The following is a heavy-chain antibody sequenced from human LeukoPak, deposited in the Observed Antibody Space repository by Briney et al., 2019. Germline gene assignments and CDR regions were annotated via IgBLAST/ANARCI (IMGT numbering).Heavy chain of an antibody. D-gene: IGHD6-6*01. CDR3: AREKWYSSSSRWFDP. Sequence: VASVKVSCKASGYTFTGYYMHWVRQAPGQGLEWMGWINPNSGGTNYAQKFQGRVTMTRDTSISTAYMELSRLGSDDTAVYYCAREKWYSSSSRWFDPWGQGTLVTVSS. V-gene: IGHV1-2*02. CDR1: GYTFTGYY. CDR2: INPNSGGT. J-gene: IGHJ5*02.